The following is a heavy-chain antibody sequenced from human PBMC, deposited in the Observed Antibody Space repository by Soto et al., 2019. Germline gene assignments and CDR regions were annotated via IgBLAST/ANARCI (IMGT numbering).Heavy chain of an antibody. CDR1: GLTFSSYA. D-gene: IGHD1-20*01. J-gene: IGHJ4*02. Sequence: HPGGSLRLSCAASGLTFSSYAMTWVRQAPGKRLEWVSAIGASGGSIYYADSVKGRFTTSRDNSKNTLYLQMNSLRAEDTAVYYCAKNEVSPFYDYWGQGTLVTVSS. CDR2: IGASGGSI. V-gene: IGHV3-23*01. CDR3: AKNEVSPFYDY.